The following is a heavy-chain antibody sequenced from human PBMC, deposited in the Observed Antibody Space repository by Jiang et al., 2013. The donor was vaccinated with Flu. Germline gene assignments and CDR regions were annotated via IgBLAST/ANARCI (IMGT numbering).Heavy chain of an antibody. CDR3: ARQEYISSPFDY. Sequence: GSGLVKPSETLSLTCTVSGGSISSSSYYWDWVRQPPGKGLDWIGSIYYTGSTYYNPSLKSRVTISVDRSKSQFSLKLSSVTAADTAVYFCARQEYISSPFDYWGQGILVTVSS. J-gene: IGHJ4*02. CDR1: GGSISSSSYY. V-gene: IGHV4-39*01. CDR2: IYYTGST. D-gene: IGHD2/OR15-2a*01.